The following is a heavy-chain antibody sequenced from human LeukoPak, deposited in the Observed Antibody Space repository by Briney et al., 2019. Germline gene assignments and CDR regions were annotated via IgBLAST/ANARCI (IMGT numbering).Heavy chain of an antibody. CDR2: IYISGST. V-gene: IGHV4-4*07. Sequence: PSETLSLTCTVSGGSISIYYWSWIRQPAGKGLEWVGRIYISGSTNYNPSLKSRVTMSVDTSKNQFSLKLSSVTAADTAVYYCARDRGTWNDDGFDYWGQGTLVTVSS. D-gene: IGHD1-1*01. CDR1: GGSISIYY. J-gene: IGHJ4*02. CDR3: ARDRGTWNDDGFDY.